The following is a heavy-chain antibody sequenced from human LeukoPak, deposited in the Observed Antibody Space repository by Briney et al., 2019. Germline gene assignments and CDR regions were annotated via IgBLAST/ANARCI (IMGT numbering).Heavy chain of an antibody. D-gene: IGHD2-21*02. CDR3: AKFYRATRGACDS. V-gene: IGHV3-23*01. J-gene: IGHJ4*02. CDR1: GFSFSSFG. CDR2: ISGSDGST. Sequence: GGSLRLSCAASGFSFSSFGMSWVRQAPGKGLEWVSRISGSDGSTDYADSVKGRFTISRDNSKNTLYLQMNSLRAEETAIYYCAKFYRATRGACDSWGQGTLVTVSS.